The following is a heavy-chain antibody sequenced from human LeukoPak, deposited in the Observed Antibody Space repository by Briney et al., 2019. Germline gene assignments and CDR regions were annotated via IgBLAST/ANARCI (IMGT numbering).Heavy chain of an antibody. V-gene: IGHV1-46*01. Sequence: TGGSLRLSCAASGFTFSSYSMNWVRQAPGQGLEWMGKINPSFNPGVDVTSYAQKFQGRVTMTRDISTNTVYMELSSLTSEDTAVYYCARAWESIAGYYFDYWGQGTLVTVSS. CDR3: ARAWESIAGYYFDY. CDR1: GFTFSSYS. D-gene: IGHD1-26*01. CDR2: INPSFNPGVDVT. J-gene: IGHJ4*02.